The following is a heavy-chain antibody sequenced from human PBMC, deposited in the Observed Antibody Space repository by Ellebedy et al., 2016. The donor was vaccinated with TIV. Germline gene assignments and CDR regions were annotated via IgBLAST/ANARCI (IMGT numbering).Heavy chain of an antibody. CDR3: ARGSVWMVREIEYFQH. CDR2: INHSGST. CDR1: GGSFSGYY. Sequence: SETLSLXXAVYGGSFSGYYWSWIRQPPGKGLEWIGEINHSGSTNYNPSLKSRITISVDTSKNKFPLKLSAVTAADTAVYYCARGSVWMVREIEYFQHWGQGTLVTVSS. J-gene: IGHJ1*01. D-gene: IGHD3-10*01. V-gene: IGHV4-34*01.